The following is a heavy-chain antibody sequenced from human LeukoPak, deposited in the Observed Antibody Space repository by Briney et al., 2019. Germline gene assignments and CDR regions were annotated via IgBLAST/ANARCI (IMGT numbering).Heavy chain of an antibody. CDR1: GFTVSSNY. V-gene: IGHV3-7*01. J-gene: IGHJ4*02. CDR3: ATTLNVATAGYF. CDR2: VQQEGSER. Sequence: GGSLRLSCAASGFTVSSNYMSWVRQAPGKGLEWVANVQQEGSERYYVDSVKGRFTISRDNAKNSVYLQMNSLRAEDTAMYYCATTLNVATAGYFWGQGTLVTVSS. D-gene: IGHD6-13*01.